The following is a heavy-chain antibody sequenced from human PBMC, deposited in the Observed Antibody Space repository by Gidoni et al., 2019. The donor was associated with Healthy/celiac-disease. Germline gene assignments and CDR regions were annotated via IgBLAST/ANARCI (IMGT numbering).Heavy chain of an antibody. J-gene: IGHJ4*02. CDR2: ISGSGGST. CDR3: AKKAVDVVVPAAEGYDY. D-gene: IGHD2-2*01. Sequence: EVQLLASGGGLVQPGGSLRLSCAASGFTFSSDAMSWVRQAPGKGLEWVPAISGSGGSTYYADSVKGRFTISRDNSKNTLYLQMNSLRAEDTAVYYCAKKAVDVVVPAAEGYDYWGQGTLVTVSS. CDR1: GFTFSSDA. V-gene: IGHV3-23*01.